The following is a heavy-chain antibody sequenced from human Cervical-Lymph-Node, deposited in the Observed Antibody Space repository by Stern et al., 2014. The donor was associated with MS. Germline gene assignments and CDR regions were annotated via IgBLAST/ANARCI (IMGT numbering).Heavy chain of an antibody. CDR1: GDSITNTDYY. CDR3: ARRGPYYYGMDV. J-gene: IGHJ6*02. CDR2: VDYSGST. V-gene: IGHV4-39*01. Sequence: QVQLQESGPGLVKPSETLSLTCSVSGDSITNTDYYWDWIRQTPERGLEWIGSVDYSGSTGYTPSLESRITMSQDTSRTQFFLNLFSVTASDTAVYFCARRGPYYYGMDVWGQGTTVTVSS.